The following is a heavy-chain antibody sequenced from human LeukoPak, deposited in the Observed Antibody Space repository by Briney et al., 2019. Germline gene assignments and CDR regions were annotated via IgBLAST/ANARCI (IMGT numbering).Heavy chain of an antibody. D-gene: IGHD3-16*01. Sequence: PGGSLRLSCVASGFTFSTHWMHWVRQAPGKGLVWVARIYSEGYSDGSSTIYADSVRGRFTISRDNAKNTLYLQMNSLRAEDTAVYYCARENVWGFDYWGQGALVTVSS. J-gene: IGHJ4*02. CDR2: IYSEGYSDGSST. CDR1: GFTFSTHW. CDR3: ARENVWGFDY. V-gene: IGHV3-74*01.